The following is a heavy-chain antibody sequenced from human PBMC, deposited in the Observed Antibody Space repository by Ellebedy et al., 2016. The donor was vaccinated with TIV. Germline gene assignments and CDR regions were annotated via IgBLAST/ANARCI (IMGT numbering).Heavy chain of an antibody. J-gene: IGHJ4*01. D-gene: IGHD6-13*01. CDR2: ISYDGSNK. CDR3: ASEDTYLIAAATYFDS. V-gene: IGHV3-30-3*01. CDR1: GFTFSSYA. Sequence: GGSLRLSXAASGFTFSSYAMHWVRQAPGKGLEWVAVISYDGSNKYYADSVKGRFSISRDNSKNTLFLQMNSLRAEDTAVYYCASEDTYLIAAATYFDSWGHGTLVTVSS.